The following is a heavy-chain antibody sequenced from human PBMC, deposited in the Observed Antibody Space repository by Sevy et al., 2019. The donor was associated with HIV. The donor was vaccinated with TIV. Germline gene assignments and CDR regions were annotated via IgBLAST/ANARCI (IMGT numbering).Heavy chain of an antibody. Sequence: GGSLRLSCAASGFTFSSYGMHWVRQAPGKGLEWVAFIRYDGSNKYYADSVKGRFTISRDNSKNTLYLQMNSLRAEDTAVDYCAKDWGYSSSWTYYYYGMDVWGQGTTVTVSS. V-gene: IGHV3-30*02. D-gene: IGHD6-13*01. CDR2: IRYDGSNK. CDR3: AKDWGYSSSWTYYYYGMDV. J-gene: IGHJ6*02. CDR1: GFTFSSYG.